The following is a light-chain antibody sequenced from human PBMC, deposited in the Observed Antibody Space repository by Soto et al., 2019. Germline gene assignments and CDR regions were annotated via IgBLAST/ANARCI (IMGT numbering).Light chain of an antibody. V-gene: IGKV4-1*01. CDR2: WAS. CDR3: QQYYSTPWT. Sequence: DIVMTQSPDSLAVSLGERVTINCTSSQNVLYSSNKNYLAWFQQKPGQPPKLLIYWASTRESGVPDRFSGSGSGIDFTLTISSLQAEDVAVYYCQQYYSTPWTCGQGTKVEIK. CDR1: QNVLYSSNKNY. J-gene: IGKJ1*01.